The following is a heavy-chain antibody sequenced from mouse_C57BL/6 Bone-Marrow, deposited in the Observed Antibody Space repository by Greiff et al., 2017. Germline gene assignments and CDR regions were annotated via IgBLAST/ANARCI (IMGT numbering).Heavy chain of an antibody. CDR2: IDPSGSYT. J-gene: IGHJ3*01. CDR3: TRTYGSTRFAY. CDR1: GYTFTSYW. Sequence: VQLQQSGPELVRPGASVKLSCKAPGYTFTSYWMPWVRQRPGQGLEWIGDIDPSGSYTNYNQKFKGQSTLTVDKSSSTAIMRISIRTSEDAAVYYCTRTYGSTRFAYWGQGTLVTVSA. D-gene: IGHD1-2*01. V-gene: IGHV1-50*01.